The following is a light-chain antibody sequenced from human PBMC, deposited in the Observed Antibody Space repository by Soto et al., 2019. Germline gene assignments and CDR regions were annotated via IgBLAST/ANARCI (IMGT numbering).Light chain of an antibody. V-gene: IGLV2-14*03. CDR3: SSYTGSSTSVI. Sequence: QSALTQPAPVSGSPGQSTTISCTGTSSDVGTYNYVSWYQQHPGKAPKVMIYDVSNRPSGVSNRFSGSKSGNTASLTISGLQAEDEADYYCSSYTGSSTSVIFGGGTKLTVL. CDR2: DVS. CDR1: SSDVGTYNY. J-gene: IGLJ2*01.